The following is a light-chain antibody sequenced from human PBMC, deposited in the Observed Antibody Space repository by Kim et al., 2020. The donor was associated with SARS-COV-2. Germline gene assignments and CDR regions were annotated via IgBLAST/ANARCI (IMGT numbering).Light chain of an antibody. J-gene: IGLJ3*02. CDR3: VLYMGSGIWV. CDR2: STN. Sequence: QTVVTQEPSLSVSPGGTVTLTCGLSSGSVSSTYYPSWYQQSPGQAPRTLIYSTNSRSSGVSDRFSGSMLGNSAALTITGAQADDESDYYCVLYMGSGIWVFGGGTQLTVL. V-gene: IGLV8-61*01. CDR1: SGSVSSTYY.